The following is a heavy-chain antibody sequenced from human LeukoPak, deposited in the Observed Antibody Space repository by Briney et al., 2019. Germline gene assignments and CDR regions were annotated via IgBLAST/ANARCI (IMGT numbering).Heavy chain of an antibody. CDR1: GGTFSSYA. Sequence: ASVKVSCKASGGTFSSYAISWVRQAVGQGLEWMGGIIPIFGTANYAQKFQGRVTITTDESTSTAYMELSSLRSEDTAVYYCARVIEGYGDSPLSSYYYMDVWGKGTTVTVSS. V-gene: IGHV1-69*05. D-gene: IGHD4-17*01. CDR3: ARVIEGYGDSPLSSYYYMDV. J-gene: IGHJ6*03. CDR2: IIPIFGTA.